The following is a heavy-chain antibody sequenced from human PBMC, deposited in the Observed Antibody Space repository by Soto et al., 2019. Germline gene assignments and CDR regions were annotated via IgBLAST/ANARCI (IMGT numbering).Heavy chain of an antibody. CDR3: ARARYCSGGSCFDP. D-gene: IGHD2-15*01. CDR1: GGSISSSNW. J-gene: IGHJ5*02. Sequence: QVQLQESGPGLVKPSGTLSLTCAVSGGSISSSNWWSWVRQPPGKGLEWIGEIYHSGSTNYNPSPKSPVTISVDKSKDQYPLELSSVTAAGTAVDYCARARYCSGGSCFDPWGQGTLVTVSS. V-gene: IGHV4-4*02. CDR2: IYHSGST.